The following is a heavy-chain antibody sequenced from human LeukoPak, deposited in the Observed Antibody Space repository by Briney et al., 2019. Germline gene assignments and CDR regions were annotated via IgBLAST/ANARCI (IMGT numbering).Heavy chain of an antibody. Sequence: SETLSLTCIVSGGSISSYYWSWVRQPAGKGLEWIGRIYSSGNTNYNASLKRGGTILVDKSKHQFSLKLSSVTAADTAVFYCARSGPIAVAGVDYWGQGTLVTVSS. D-gene: IGHD6-19*01. J-gene: IGHJ4*02. CDR3: ARSGPIAVAGVDY. CDR2: IYSSGNT. V-gene: IGHV4-4*07. CDR1: GGSISSYY.